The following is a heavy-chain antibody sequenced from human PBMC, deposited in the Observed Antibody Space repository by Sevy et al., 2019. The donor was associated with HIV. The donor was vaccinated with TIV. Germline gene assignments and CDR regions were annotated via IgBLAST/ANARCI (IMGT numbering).Heavy chain of an antibody. D-gene: IGHD1-26*01. Sequence: GGSLRLSCAASGFTFSTYDMHWVRQAPGKGLEWVAIISHDGSYRHYADSVRGGLSVSRDSPKNTLYLQLSGVSMEDTDEDYCAKNRRPGGRYFSRHGMDVWGRGTTVTVSS. CDR2: ISHDGSYR. CDR3: AKNRRPGGRYFSRHGMDV. CDR1: GFTFSTYD. V-gene: IGHV3-30*18. J-gene: IGHJ6*02.